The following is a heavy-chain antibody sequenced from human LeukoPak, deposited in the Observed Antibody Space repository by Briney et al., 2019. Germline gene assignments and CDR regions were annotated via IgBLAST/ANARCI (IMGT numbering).Heavy chain of an antibody. J-gene: IGHJ4*02. CDR2: IWYDGSNK. Sequence: PGGSLRLSCAASGFTFSSYAMSWVRQAPGKGLEWVAVIWYDGSNKYYADSVKGRFTISRDNSKNTLYLQMNSLRAEDTAVYYCARDPGYGDYVFFDYWGQGTLVTVSS. CDR1: GFTFSSYA. V-gene: IGHV3-33*08. CDR3: ARDPGYGDYVFFDY. D-gene: IGHD4-17*01.